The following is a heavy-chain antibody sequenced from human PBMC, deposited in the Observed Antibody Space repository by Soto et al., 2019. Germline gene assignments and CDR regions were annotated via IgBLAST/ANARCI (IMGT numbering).Heavy chain of an antibody. CDR2: IYYSGST. D-gene: IGHD3-9*01. CDR1: GGSISSGDYY. J-gene: IGHJ4*02. V-gene: IGHV4-30-4*01. CDR3: ARVDDILTGPDY. Sequence: SETLSLTCTVSGGSISSGDYYWSWIRQPPGKGLEWIGYIYYSGSTYYNPSLKSRVTISVDTSKNQFSLKLNSVTAADTAVYYCARVDDILTGPDYWGQGTLVTVSS.